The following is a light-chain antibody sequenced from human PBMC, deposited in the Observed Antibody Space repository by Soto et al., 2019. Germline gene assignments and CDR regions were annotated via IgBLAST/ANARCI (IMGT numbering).Light chain of an antibody. CDR2: AAS. CDR3: QQYGSSPWT. Sequence: EIVLTQSPGTLSLSPGERATLSCRASQSVNNDYLAWYQQKLGQAPRLLIYAASGRPTGIPDRFSGGGSGTDFTLTISRLEPEDFAVYYCQQYGSSPWTFGQGTKVKIK. CDR1: QSVNNDY. J-gene: IGKJ1*01. V-gene: IGKV3-20*01.